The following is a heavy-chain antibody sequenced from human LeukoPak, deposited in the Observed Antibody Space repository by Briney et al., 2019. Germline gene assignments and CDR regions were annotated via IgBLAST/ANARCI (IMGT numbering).Heavy chain of an antibody. Sequence: GRSLRLSCAASGFTFSSYAMSWVRQAPGKRLEWVSSISERGDGTYYADSVKGRFTISRDNSKSTLFLQMNSLRAEDTAVYHCAKEGGNSYGPVFDYWGQGTLVTVSS. D-gene: IGHD5-18*01. J-gene: IGHJ4*02. V-gene: IGHV3-23*01. CDR1: GFTFSSYA. CDR3: AKEGGNSYGPVFDY. CDR2: ISERGDGT.